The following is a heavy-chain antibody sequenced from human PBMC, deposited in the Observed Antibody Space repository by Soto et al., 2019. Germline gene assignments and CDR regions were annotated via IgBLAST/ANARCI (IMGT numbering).Heavy chain of an antibody. CDR1: GFTFSTYS. V-gene: IGHV3-48*02. Sequence: EVQLVESEGGLVQPGGSLRLSCAASGFTFSTYSMNWVRQAPGRGLEWVSYISSSTSTIFYADSVKGRFTISRDNAKNSLYLQMNSLRDEYTAVYYCARGSYSSGWYDAFDIWGQGTMVTVSS. J-gene: IGHJ3*02. D-gene: IGHD6-19*01. CDR3: ARGSYSSGWYDAFDI. CDR2: ISSSTSTI.